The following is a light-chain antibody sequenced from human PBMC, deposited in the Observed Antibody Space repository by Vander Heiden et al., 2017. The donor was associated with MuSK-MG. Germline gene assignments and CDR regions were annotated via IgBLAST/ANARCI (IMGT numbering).Light chain of an antibody. CDR3: QQANSSPWT. J-gene: IGKJ1*01. CDR2: AAS. Sequence: IQMTQSPSSVSASVGARVTITCRASQGISSWLAWYQQKPGQAPRLLIYAASSRQSGVPARFSGSGSGTDFTLTISRLQPEDLATYYCQQANSSPWTFGQGTKVEIK. CDR1: QGISSW. V-gene: IGKV1-12*01.